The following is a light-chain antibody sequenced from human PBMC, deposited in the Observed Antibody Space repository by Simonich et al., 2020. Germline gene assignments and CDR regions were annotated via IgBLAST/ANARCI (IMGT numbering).Light chain of an antibody. CDR2: GAS. Sequence: EIVMTQSPDTLSVSPGDRATLSGRASQRVSSNLAWYQQKPGQAPRLLISGASTRATGIPARFSGSGSGTEFTLTISSLQSEDFAVDDCQQYNNWPRTFGQGTKVEIK. CDR1: QRVSSN. J-gene: IGKJ1*01. CDR3: QQYNNWPRT. V-gene: IGKV3-15*01.